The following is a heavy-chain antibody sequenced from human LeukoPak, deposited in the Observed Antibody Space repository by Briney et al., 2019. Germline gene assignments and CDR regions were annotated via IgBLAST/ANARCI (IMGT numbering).Heavy chain of an antibody. CDR3: ARDGVAGSSDAFDL. D-gene: IGHD6-19*01. CDR2: IDPNSGGP. CDR1: GYTFTDYY. Sequence: ASVKVSCKASGYTFTDYYIHWVRQAPGRGLEWMTYIDPNSGGPHFAQKFQGRVTLTRDTSISTAYMELKWLTSDDTAVYYCARDGVAGSSDAFDLWGQGTMVTVSS. V-gene: IGHV1-2*02. J-gene: IGHJ3*01.